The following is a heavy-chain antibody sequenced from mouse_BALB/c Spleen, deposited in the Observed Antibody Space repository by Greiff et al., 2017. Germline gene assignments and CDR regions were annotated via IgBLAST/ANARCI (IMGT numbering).Heavy chain of an antibody. V-gene: IGHV1-7*01. CDR1: GYTFTSYW. CDR3: ARGGWVYAMDY. J-gene: IGHJ4*01. CDR2: INPSTGYT. D-gene: IGHD1-1*02. Sequence: VQLVESGAELAKPGASVKMSCKASGYTFTSYWMHWVKQRPGQGLEWIGYINPSTGYTEYNQKFKDKATLTADKSSSTAYMQLSSLTSEDSAVYYCARGGWVYAMDYWGQGTSVTVSS.